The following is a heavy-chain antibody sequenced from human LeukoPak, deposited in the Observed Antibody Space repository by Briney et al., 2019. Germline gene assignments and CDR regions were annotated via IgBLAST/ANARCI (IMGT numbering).Heavy chain of an antibody. V-gene: IGHV3-30-3*01. D-gene: IGHD2-2*01. CDR1: GFTFSSYA. CDR3: ASEPGYCSSTSCYPMDV. CDR2: ISYDGSNK. Sequence: GGSLRLSCAASGFTFSSYAMHWVRQAPGKGLEWVAVISYDGSNKYYADSVKGRFTISRDNSKNTLYLQMNSLRVEDTAVYYCASEPGYCSSTSCYPMDVWGKGTTVTVSS. J-gene: IGHJ6*03.